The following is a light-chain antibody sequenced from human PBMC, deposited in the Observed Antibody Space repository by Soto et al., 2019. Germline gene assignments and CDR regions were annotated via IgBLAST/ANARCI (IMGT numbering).Light chain of an antibody. CDR2: DAS. Sequence: DIQLTQSPSFLSASVGDRVTITCRASQGISSYLAWYQQKPGKAPKLLIYDASSLESGVPSRFSGSGSGTEFTLTISSLQPDDFATYYCQQYNSYSVNAFGQGTKVDIK. CDR1: QGISSY. J-gene: IGKJ2*01. CDR3: QQYNSYSVNA. V-gene: IGKV1-9*01.